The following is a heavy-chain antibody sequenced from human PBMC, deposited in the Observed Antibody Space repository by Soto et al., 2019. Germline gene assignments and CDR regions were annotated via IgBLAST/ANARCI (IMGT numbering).Heavy chain of an antibody. CDR1: GYTFTGYY. J-gene: IGHJ4*02. D-gene: IGHD6-13*01. Sequence: ASVKVSCKASGYTFTGYYMHWVRQAPGQGLEWMGWINPNSGGKNYAQKFQGRVTMTRDTSISTAYMELSRLRSDDTAVYYCAREGGTVAAAFLVGYWGQGTLLTVSS. V-gene: IGHV1-2*02. CDR2: INPNSGGK. CDR3: AREGGTVAAAFLVGY.